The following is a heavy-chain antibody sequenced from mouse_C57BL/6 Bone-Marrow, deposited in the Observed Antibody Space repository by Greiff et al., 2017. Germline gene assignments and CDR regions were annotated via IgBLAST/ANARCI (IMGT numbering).Heavy chain of an antibody. CDR2: INPSTGGT. Sequence: VQLQQSGPELVKPGASVKISCKASGYSFTGYYMNWVKQSPEKSLEWIGEINPSTGGTTYNQKFKAKATLIVDKSSSTAYMQLKSLTSEDSAVYYCSNDYYAMDYWGQGTSVTVSS. J-gene: IGHJ4*01. CDR1: GYSFTGYY. D-gene: IGHD4-1*01. V-gene: IGHV1-42*01. CDR3: SNDYYAMDY.